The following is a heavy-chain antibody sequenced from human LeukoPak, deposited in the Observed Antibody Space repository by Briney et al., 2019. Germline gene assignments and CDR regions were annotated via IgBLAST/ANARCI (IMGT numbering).Heavy chain of an antibody. CDR3: ATLSTMVRGVDHDAFDI. D-gene: IGHD3-10*01. CDR1: GYTLTELS. V-gene: IGHV1-24*01. CDR2: FDPEDGET. Sequence: ASVKVSCKVSGYTLTELSMHWVRQAPGKGLEWMGGFDPEDGETIYAQKFQGRVTMTEDTSTDTAYMELSSPRSEDTAVYYCATLSTMVRGVDHDAFDIWGQGTMVTVSS. J-gene: IGHJ3*02.